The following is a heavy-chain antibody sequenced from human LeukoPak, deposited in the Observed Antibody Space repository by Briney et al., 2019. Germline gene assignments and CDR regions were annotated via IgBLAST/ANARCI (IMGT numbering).Heavy chain of an antibody. V-gene: IGHV4-39*01. CDR2: IYYSGST. CDR1: GGSISSSSYY. CDR3: ARKGDVVVVAGNWFDP. D-gene: IGHD2-15*01. Sequence: PSETLSLTCSVSGGSISSSSYYWGWIRQPPGKGLEWIGSIYYSGSTYYNPSLKSRVTISVDTSKNQFSLKLNSVTAAGTAVYYCARKGDVVVVAGNWFDPWGQGSLVTVS. J-gene: IGHJ5*02.